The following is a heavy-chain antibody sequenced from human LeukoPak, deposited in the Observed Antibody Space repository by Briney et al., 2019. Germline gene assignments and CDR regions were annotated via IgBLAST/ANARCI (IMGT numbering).Heavy chain of an antibody. CDR1: GYSFTSYW. J-gene: IGHJ4*02. CDR3: ARLSRGLRLGELSLSLGKHYFGY. V-gene: IGHV5-51*01. Sequence: GESLKISCKGSGYSFTSYWIGWVRQMPGKGLEWMGIIYPGDSDTRYSPSFQGQVTISADKSISTAYLQWSSLKASDTAMYYCARLSRGLRLGELSLSLGKHYFGYWGQGTLVTVSS. CDR2: IYPGDSDT. D-gene: IGHD3-16*02.